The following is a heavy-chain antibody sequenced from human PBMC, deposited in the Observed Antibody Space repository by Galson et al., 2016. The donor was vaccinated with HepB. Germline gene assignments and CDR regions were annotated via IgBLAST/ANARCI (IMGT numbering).Heavy chain of an antibody. CDR3: AKDRTLLVWLEMEPDDALDI. CDR1: GFTFGSYA. CDR2: ISGSGVGP. D-gene: IGHD3-10*01. V-gene: IGHV3-23*01. J-gene: IGHJ3*02. Sequence: SLRLSCAGSGFTFGSYAMNWVRQAPGKGLEWVSTISGSGVGPYYADSVKGRFIVSRDSSKNTLYLLMTSLTAEDTAVYYCAKDRTLLVWLEMEPDDALDIWGQGTMVTVSS.